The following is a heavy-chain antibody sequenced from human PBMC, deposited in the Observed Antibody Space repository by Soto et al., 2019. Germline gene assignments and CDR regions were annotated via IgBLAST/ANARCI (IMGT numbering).Heavy chain of an antibody. Sequence: PSETLSLTCAVSGGSISSSNWWSWVRQPPGKGLEWIGEIYHSGSTNYNPSLKSRVTISVDKSKNQFSLKLSSVTAADTAVYYCARELVTADNGMDVWGQGTTVTVSS. J-gene: IGHJ6*02. CDR1: GGSISSSNW. CDR2: IYHSGST. D-gene: IGHD2-21*02. V-gene: IGHV4-4*02. CDR3: ARELVTADNGMDV.